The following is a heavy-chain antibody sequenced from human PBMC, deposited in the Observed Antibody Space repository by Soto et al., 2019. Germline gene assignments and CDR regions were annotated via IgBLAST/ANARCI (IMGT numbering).Heavy chain of an antibody. J-gene: IGHJ6*03. CDR3: ARDPGSLYYYYYMDV. CDR2: IWYDGSNK. D-gene: IGHD3-10*01. Sequence: GGSLRLSCAASGFTFSSYGMHWVRQAPGKGLEWVAVIWYDGSNKYYADSVKGRFTISRDNSKNTLYLQMNSLRAEDTAVYYCARDPGSLYYYYYMDVWGKGPTVTVSS. V-gene: IGHV3-33*01. CDR1: GFTFSSYG.